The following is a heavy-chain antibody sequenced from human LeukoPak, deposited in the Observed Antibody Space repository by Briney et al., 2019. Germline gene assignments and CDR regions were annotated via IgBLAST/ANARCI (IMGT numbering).Heavy chain of an antibody. V-gene: IGHV3-11*01. CDR3: ARAGAYAFTGDCFDY. D-gene: IGHD2-21*02. J-gene: IGHJ4*02. Sequence: PGGSLRLSCAASGFTFSSYWMSWIRQAPGKGLEWVSYISSSGSTIYYADSVKGRFTISRDNAKNSLYLQMNSLRAEDTAVYYCARAGAYAFTGDCFDYWGQGTLVTVSS. CDR2: ISSSGSTI. CDR1: GFTFSSYW.